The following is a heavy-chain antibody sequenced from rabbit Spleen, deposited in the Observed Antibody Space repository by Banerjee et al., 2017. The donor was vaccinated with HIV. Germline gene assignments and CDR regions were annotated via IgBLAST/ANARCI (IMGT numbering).Heavy chain of an antibody. CDR2: IGVGGWGDT. CDR1: GFSFSNYVY. D-gene: IGHD1-1*01. V-gene: IGHV1S40*01. CDR3: ARDGIGGGNWIWDL. Sequence: QSLEESGGDLVKPGASLTLTCTASGFSFSNYVYMCWVRQAPGKGLEWIACIGVGGWGDTYYATWAKGRFTISKTSSTTVTLQMTSLTAADTATYFCARDGIGGGNWIWDLWGPGTLVTVS. J-gene: IGHJ6*01.